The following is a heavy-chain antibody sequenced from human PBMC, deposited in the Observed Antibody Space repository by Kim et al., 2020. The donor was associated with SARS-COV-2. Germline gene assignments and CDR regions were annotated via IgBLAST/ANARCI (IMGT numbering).Heavy chain of an antibody. J-gene: IGHJ4*02. D-gene: IGHD3-10*01. Sequence: DYAAPVKGRFTISRDDSQNTGYLQMNSLKTEDTAVYYCVRAPLRRWPLTLWGQGTLVTVSS. CDR3: VRAPLRRWPLTL. V-gene: IGHV3-15*01.